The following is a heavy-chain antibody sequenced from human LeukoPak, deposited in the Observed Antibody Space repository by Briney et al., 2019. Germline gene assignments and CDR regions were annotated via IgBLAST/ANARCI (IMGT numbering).Heavy chain of an antibody. CDR3: ARDRGGYSYGDHDAFDI. CDR1: GGSISSYY. Sequence: SETLSLTCTVSGGSISSYYWSWIRQPPGKGLEWIGYIYYSGSTNYNPSLKSRVIISVDTSKNQFSLKLSSVTAADTAVYYCARDRGGYSYGDHDAFDIWGQGTMVTVSS. V-gene: IGHV4-59*01. J-gene: IGHJ3*02. CDR2: IYYSGST. D-gene: IGHD5-18*01.